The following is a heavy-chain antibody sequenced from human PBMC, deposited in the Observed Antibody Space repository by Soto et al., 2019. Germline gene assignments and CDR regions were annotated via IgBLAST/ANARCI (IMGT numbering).Heavy chain of an antibody. CDR1: GFTFTSHT. D-gene: IGHD2-21*01. V-gene: IGHV3-30-3*01. J-gene: IGHJ4*02. CDR3: ARGRGDCDSISCYRTLDH. CDR2: ASHDGSIK. Sequence: PGGSLRLSCAASGFTFTSHTIHWVRQAPGKGLEWVAVASHDGSIKYYADSVKGRFTISRDNSKNTLYLRMNSLRVEDTAVYYCARGRGDCDSISCYRTLDHWGPGTLVTVSS.